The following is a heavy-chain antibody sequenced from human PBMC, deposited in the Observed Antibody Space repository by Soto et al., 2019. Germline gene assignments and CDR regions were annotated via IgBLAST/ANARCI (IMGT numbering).Heavy chain of an antibody. Sequence: GESLKISCAASGFTFSSYAMSWVRKAPGKGLEWVSAISGSGGSTYYAASVKGRLTISRGNSKNTLYLQMNSLRAEDTAVFYCAKDLLTTVTLFDYWGQVTLVTVSS. V-gene: IGHV3-23*01. J-gene: IGHJ4*02. D-gene: IGHD4-4*01. CDR3: AKDLLTTVTLFDY. CDR2: ISGSGGST. CDR1: GFTFSSYA.